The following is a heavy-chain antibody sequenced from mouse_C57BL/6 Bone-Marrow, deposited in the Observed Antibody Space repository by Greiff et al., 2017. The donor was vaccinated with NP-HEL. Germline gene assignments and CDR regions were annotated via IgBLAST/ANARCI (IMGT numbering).Heavy chain of an antibody. CDR1: GFTFSSYG. J-gene: IGHJ4*01. CDR2: ISSGGSYT. V-gene: IGHV5-6*01. D-gene: IGHD1-1*01. CDR3: ARLATTVVAPYYYAMDY. Sequence: EVKLMESGGDLVKPGGSLKLSCAASGFTFSSYGMSWVRQTPDKRLEWVATISSGGSYTYYPDSVKGRFTISRDNAKNTLYLQMSSLKSEDTAMYYCARLATTVVAPYYYAMDYWGQGTSVTVSS.